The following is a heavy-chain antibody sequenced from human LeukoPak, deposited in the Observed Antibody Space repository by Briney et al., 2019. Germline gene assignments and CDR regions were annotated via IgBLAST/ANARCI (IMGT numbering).Heavy chain of an antibody. CDR3: AGRGHRYSRD. Sequence: SETLSLTCTVSGDSVTSGYWSWIRQPPGKGLGWIGYIYDSGITDYDPPLKSRLTISVDTSNNQFSLNLSSVTAADTAVYYCAGRGHRYSRDWGQGILVTVSS. CDR2: IYDSGIT. J-gene: IGHJ1*01. V-gene: IGHV4-4*09. CDR1: GDSVTSGY.